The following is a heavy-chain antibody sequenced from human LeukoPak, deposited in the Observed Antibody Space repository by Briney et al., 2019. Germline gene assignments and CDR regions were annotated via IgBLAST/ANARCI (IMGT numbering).Heavy chain of an antibody. CDR1: GCRFTSYW. J-gene: IGHJ4*02. CDR2: IYPGDSDT. CDR3: ARRSGTLYYFDY. Sequence: GGSLEISCQGSGCRFTSYWIGWVRQMPGKGLEWMGIIYPGDSDTRYSPSFQGQVTISADKSISTAYLQWSSLKASDTAMYYCARRSGTLYYFDYWGQGTLVTVSS. D-gene: IGHD1-26*01. V-gene: IGHV5-51*01.